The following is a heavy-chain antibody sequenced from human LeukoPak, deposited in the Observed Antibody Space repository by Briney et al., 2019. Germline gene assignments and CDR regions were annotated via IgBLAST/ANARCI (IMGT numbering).Heavy chain of an antibody. D-gene: IGHD4-17*01. Sequence: GGSLRLSCAASGFTFSSYSMNWVRQAPGKGLEWVSYISSSSGIIYYADSVKGRFTISRDNAENSLYLQMSSLRAEDTAVYYCARGGLRGDYWGQGTLVTVSS. CDR3: ARGGLRGDY. CDR1: GFTFSSYS. V-gene: IGHV3-48*01. CDR2: ISSSSGII. J-gene: IGHJ4*02.